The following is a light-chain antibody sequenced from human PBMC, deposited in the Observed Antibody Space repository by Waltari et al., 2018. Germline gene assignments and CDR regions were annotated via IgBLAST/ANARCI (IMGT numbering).Light chain of an antibody. CDR1: SNDVGVYNY. Sequence: QAALTQPASVSGSPGQSITIPCTGTSNDVGVYNYVSWYQHLPGKAPKLIIYDVSRWPSGVSNRFSVSKSGNTASLTISGLQAEDEADYYCSSYTNTNTIVFGGGTKVTVL. CDR2: DVS. CDR3: SSYTNTNTIV. V-gene: IGLV2-14*03. J-gene: IGLJ2*01.